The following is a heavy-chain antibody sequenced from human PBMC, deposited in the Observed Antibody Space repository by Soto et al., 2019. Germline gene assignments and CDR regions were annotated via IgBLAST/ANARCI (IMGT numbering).Heavy chain of an antibody. Sequence: QVQLVQSGAEVKKPGASVKVSCKAAGYNITSYGFSWLRQAPGQGPEWMGWISAYSGKKHFAQKFQDRLTMTTDTSTSTAYMELRSLRSDDTAVYYCARGGYYDYWGQGTLVIVSS. J-gene: IGHJ4*02. CDR2: ISAYSGKK. V-gene: IGHV1-18*01. CDR1: GYNITSYG. CDR3: ARGGYYDY.